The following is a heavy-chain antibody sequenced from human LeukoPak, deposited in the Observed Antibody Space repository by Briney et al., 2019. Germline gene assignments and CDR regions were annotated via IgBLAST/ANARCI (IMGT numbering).Heavy chain of an antibody. Sequence: GGSLRLSCAASGFTFSSYAMHWVRQAPGKGLEWVAVISYDGSNKYYADSVKARFTISRDNSKNTLYLQMNSLRAEDTAVYYCARGSYSSSLGSLDYWGQGTLVTVSS. J-gene: IGHJ4*02. CDR2: ISYDGSNK. D-gene: IGHD6-13*01. CDR1: GFTFSSYA. V-gene: IGHV3-30*04. CDR3: ARGSYSSSLGSLDY.